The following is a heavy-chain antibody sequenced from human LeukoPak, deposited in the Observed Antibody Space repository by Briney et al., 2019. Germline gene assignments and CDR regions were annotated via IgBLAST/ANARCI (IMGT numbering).Heavy chain of an antibody. J-gene: IGHJ4*02. CDR1: GFTFSSYA. V-gene: IGHV3-23*01. D-gene: IGHD3-22*01. CDR3: AKVGSGYYSSFDY. CDR2: ISGSSGRT. Sequence: GGSLRLSCAASGFTFSSYAMSWVRQAPGRGLECVSGISGSSGRTDYADSVKGRFTISRDNSKNTVYLQMNSLRAEDTAVYYCAKVGSGYYSSFDYWGQGTLVTVSS.